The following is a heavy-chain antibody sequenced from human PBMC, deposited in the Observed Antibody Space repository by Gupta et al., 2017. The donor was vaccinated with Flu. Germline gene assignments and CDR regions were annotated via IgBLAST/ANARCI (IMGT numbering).Heavy chain of an antibody. J-gene: IGHJ4*02. Sequence: EVQLLESGGGLVQPGGSLRLSCAASGFTFSSHAMRWVRQAPGKGLEWVSTISVGGGSAYYADSVKGRFTISRDNSKDTLYLQMNSLRVEDTAVYYCAKERGPGDSYGHFDYWGQGTQVTVSS. CDR3: AKERGPGDSYGHFDY. CDR2: ISVGGGSA. V-gene: IGHV3-23*01. D-gene: IGHD5-18*01. CDR1: GFTFSSHA.